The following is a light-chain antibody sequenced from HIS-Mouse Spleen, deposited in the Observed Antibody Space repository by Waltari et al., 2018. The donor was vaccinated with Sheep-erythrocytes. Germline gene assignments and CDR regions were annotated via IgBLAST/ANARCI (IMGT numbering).Light chain of an antibody. J-gene: IGKJ2*01. V-gene: IGKV3-11*01. Sequence: EIVLTQSPATLSLSPGERATLSCRASQSVSSYLAWYQQKPGQAPRLLIYEASSRATAIPARFSGSGSGTDFTLTISSLEPEDFAVYYCQQRSNWYTFGQGTKLEIK. CDR1: QSVSSY. CDR3: QQRSNWYT. CDR2: EAS.